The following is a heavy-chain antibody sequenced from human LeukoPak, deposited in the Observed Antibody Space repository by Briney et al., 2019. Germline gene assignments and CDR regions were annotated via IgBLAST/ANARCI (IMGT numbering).Heavy chain of an antibody. Sequence: SQTLSLTCAISGDSVSSNSAAWNWIRQSPSRGLEWLGRTYYRSKWYNDYAVSVKSRITINPDTSKNQFSLQLNSVTPEDTAVYYCARLARPSGWYTSREEAFDIWGQGTMVTVSS. CDR2: TYYRSKWYN. CDR3: ARLARPSGWYTSREEAFDI. V-gene: IGHV6-1*01. CDR1: GDSVSSNSAA. J-gene: IGHJ3*02. D-gene: IGHD6-19*01.